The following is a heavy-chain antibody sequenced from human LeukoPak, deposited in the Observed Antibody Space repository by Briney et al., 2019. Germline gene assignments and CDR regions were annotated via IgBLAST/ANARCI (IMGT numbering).Heavy chain of an antibody. CDR3: ARQSESGHWGSYFDY. J-gene: IGHJ4*02. D-gene: IGHD3-3*01. CDR1: GGSISSYY. V-gene: IGHV4-59*08. CDR2: IYYSGST. Sequence: SETLSLTCTVSGGSISSYYWSWIRQPPGKGLEWIGYIYYSGSTNYNPSLKSRVAISVDTSKNQFSLKLSSVTAADTAVYYCARQSESGHWGSYFDYWGQGTLVTVSS.